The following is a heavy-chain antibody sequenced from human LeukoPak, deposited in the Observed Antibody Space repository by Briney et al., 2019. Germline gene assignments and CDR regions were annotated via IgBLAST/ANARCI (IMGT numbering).Heavy chain of an antibody. CDR1: GGSISSSNW. CDR2: MYHSGST. Sequence: SETLSLTCAVSGGSISSSNWWSWVRQPPGKGLEGIGEMYHSGSTNYNPSLKSRVTISVDKSNIQFSLRLTSVTAADTAVYYCARWSGVVGTARGWYFDLWGRGTLVTVSS. V-gene: IGHV4-4*02. D-gene: IGHD1-26*01. CDR3: ARWSGVVGTARGWYFDL. J-gene: IGHJ2*01.